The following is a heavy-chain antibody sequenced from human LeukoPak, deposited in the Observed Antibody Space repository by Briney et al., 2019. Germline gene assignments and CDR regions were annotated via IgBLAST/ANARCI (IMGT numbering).Heavy chain of an antibody. J-gene: IGHJ4*02. CDR1: GYTFTGYY. D-gene: IGHD6-19*01. Sequence: GASVKLSCKASGYTFTGYYMHWVRQAPGQGLEWIGRINPNSGGTNYAQKLQGRVTMTRDMSISTAYMELSRLRSDDTAVYYCASLRIQPGCRDYSSGWSVDYWGQGTLVTVSS. V-gene: IGHV1-2*06. CDR3: ASLRIQPGCRDYSSGWSVDY. CDR2: INPNSGGT.